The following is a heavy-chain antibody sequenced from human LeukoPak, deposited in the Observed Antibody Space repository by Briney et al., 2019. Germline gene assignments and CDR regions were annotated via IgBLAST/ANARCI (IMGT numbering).Heavy chain of an antibody. V-gene: IGHV3-9*01. CDR1: GFTFDDYA. Sequence: SGGSLRLSCAASGFTFDDYAMHWVRQAPGKGLEWVSGISWNSGSIGYADSVKGRFTISRDNAKNSLYLQMNSLRAEDTALYYCAKGGGPPIAAPYDYWGQGTLVTVSS. J-gene: IGHJ4*02. D-gene: IGHD6-13*01. CDR3: AKGGGPPIAAPYDY. CDR2: ISWNSGSI.